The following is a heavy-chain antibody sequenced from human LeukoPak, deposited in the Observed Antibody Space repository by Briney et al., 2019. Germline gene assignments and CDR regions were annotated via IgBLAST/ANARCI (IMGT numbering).Heavy chain of an antibody. D-gene: IGHD3-9*01. CDR1: GFTFDDYG. J-gene: IGHJ4*02. CDR3: ARVILFRYMVSSYYFDY. Sequence: GGSLRLSCAASGFTFDDYGMSWVRQAPGKGLEWVSGINWNGGSTGYADSVKGRFTISRDNAKNSLYLQMNSLRAEDTALYHCARVILFRYMVSSYYFDYWGQGTLVTVSS. V-gene: IGHV3-20*01. CDR2: INWNGGST.